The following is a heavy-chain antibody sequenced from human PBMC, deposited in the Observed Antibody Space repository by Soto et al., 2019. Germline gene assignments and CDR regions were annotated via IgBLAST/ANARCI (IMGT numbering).Heavy chain of an antibody. J-gene: IGHJ4*02. V-gene: IGHV3-30*18. CDR3: AKDQRIVVVVAALDY. CDR1: GFTFSSYG. CDR2: ISYDGSNK. Sequence: GGSLRLSCAASGFTFSSYGMHWVRQAPGKGLEWVAVISYDGSNKYYADSVKGRFTISRDNSKNTLYLQMNSLRAEDTAVYYCAKDQRIVVVVAALDYWVQGTLVTISS. D-gene: IGHD2-15*01.